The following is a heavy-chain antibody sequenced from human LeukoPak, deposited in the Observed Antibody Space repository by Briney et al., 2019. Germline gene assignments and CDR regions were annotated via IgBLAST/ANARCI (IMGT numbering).Heavy chain of an antibody. CDR3: ARGTALPGVDY. V-gene: IGHV3-7*01. CDR1: GFTFSNSW. Sequence: GRSLRLSCAASGFTFSNSWMNWFRQAPGRLEWVANINHDGSEKNYVDSVEGRFTITRDNTKKSLYLQMNSLGAEDTAVYYCARGTALPGVDYWGQGTLVIVSS. CDR2: INHDGSEK. D-gene: IGHD3-10*01. J-gene: IGHJ4*02.